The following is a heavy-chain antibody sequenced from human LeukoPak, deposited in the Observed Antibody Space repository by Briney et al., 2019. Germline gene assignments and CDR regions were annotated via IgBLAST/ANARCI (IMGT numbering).Heavy chain of an antibody. CDR3: ARDAEFRNGDYEVGVLEV. J-gene: IGHJ3*01. V-gene: IGHV4-59*01. D-gene: IGHD4-17*01. CDR1: GGSISSYY. CDR2: IYYTGSG. Sequence: PSETLSLTCAVSGGSISSYYWSWIRQPPGKGLEWIGLIYYTGSGNYNPSLKSRVTISVDTSKNQFSLKLSSVTAADTAVYYCARDAEFRNGDYEVGVLEVWGQGTMVTVSS.